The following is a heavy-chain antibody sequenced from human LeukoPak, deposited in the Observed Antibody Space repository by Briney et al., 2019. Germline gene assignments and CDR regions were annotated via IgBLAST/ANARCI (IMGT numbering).Heavy chain of an antibody. V-gene: IGHV4-59*08. D-gene: IGHD3-16*02. Sequence: SETLSLTCTVSGGSISGYYWSWIRQPPGKGLEWIGYIYYSGSTSYNPSLESRVTISVDTSKNQFSLKLSSVTAADTALYYCAIRGLVSGYYPYWGQGSLVTVSS. CDR3: AIRGLVSGYYPY. CDR2: IYYSGST. CDR1: GGSISGYY. J-gene: IGHJ4*02.